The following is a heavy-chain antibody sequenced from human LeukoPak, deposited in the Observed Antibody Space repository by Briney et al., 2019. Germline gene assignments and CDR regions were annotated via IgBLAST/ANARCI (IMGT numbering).Heavy chain of an antibody. J-gene: IGHJ4*02. CDR2: ISPTGGT. D-gene: IGHD3-10*01. V-gene: IGHV4-4*09. CDR3: ARRSVTRWYYSD. Sequence: SETLSLTCSVSGGSISSYYWSWIQQPPGKGLEWIGYISPTGGTNYNPSLTGRVTVSVDTSKNLFSLILDPVTAADTAVYFCARRSVTRWYYSDWGQGTLVTVS. CDR1: GGSISSYY.